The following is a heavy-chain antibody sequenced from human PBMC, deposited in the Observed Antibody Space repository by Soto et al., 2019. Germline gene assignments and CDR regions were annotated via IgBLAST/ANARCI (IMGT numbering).Heavy chain of an antibody. J-gene: IGHJ4*02. D-gene: IGHD3-10*01. CDR3: VRDPNGSGDY. V-gene: IGHV4-59*01. CDR1: GGSTTSDY. CDR2: IFHSLGA. Sequence: KTSETLSLTCTVSGGSTTSDYWSWIRQPPGKGLEWLGYIFHSLGAKYNPSLGSRGTISLDTSKNQLSLSLRSVTAADTAIYFCVRDPNGSGDYWGQGTLVTVSS.